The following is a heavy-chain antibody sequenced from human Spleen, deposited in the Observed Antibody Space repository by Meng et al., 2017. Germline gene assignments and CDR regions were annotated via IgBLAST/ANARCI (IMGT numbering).Heavy chain of an antibody. CDR2: IKSKPDGETT. CDR1: GFTFSNAW. J-gene: IGHJ4*02. Sequence: VELVESGGGLVKPGGSLRLSCEGSGFTFSNAWMTWVRQVSGKRLEWVGRIKSKPDGETTDYAAPVKGRFTISRDDSKNTVYLQMNSLKTEDTAVYYCTGHTDYWGQGTLVTVSS. V-gene: IGHV3-15*01. CDR3: TGHTDY.